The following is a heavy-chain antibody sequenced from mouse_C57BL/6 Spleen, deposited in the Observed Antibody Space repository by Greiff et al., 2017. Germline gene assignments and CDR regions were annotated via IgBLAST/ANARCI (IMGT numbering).Heavy chain of an antibody. Sequence: QVQLKESGPELVKPGASVKISCKASGYAFSSSWMNWVKQRPGKGLEWIGRIYPGDGDTNYNGKFKGKATLTADKSSSTAYMQLSSLTSEDSAVYFCAELDGYAMDYGGQGTSVTVSS. J-gene: IGHJ4*01. CDR1: GYAFSSSW. CDR2: IYPGDGDT. CDR3: AELDGYAMDY. V-gene: IGHV1-82*01.